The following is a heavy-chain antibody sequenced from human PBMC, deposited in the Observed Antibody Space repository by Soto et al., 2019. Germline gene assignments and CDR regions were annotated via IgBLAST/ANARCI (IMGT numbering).Heavy chain of an antibody. CDR3: AKEKISTSCCNWFDP. V-gene: IGHV3-30*18. J-gene: IGHJ5*02. D-gene: IGHD2-2*01. Sequence: GGSLRLSCVASGFTFSSYGIHWVRQAPGKGLEWVAVISYDASEKYYADSVKGRFTISRDNSKSTLYLQMNSLRPEDTAVYYCAKEKISTSCCNWFDPWGQGTLVTV. CDR1: GFTFSSYG. CDR2: ISYDASEK.